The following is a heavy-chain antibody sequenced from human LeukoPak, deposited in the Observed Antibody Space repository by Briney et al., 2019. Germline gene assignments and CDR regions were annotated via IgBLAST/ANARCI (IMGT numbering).Heavy chain of an antibody. Sequence: PGGSLRLSCAASGFTFSSYAMHWVRQAPGKGLEWVAVISYDGSNKYYVDSVKGRFTISRDNSKNALYLQMNSLRAEDTAVYYCARDRAAAGSPFDLWGRGTLVTVSS. CDR3: ARDRAAAGSPFDL. CDR2: ISYDGSNK. CDR1: GFTFSSYA. J-gene: IGHJ2*01. D-gene: IGHD6-13*01. V-gene: IGHV3-30-3*01.